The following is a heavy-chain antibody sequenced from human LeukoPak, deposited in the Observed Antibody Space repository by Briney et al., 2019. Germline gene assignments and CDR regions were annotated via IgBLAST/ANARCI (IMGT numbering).Heavy chain of an antibody. V-gene: IGHV1-69*05. CDR3: AGLPPDTSMVTCPSAFHM. CDR2: IIPIFGTA. D-gene: IGHD5-18*01. Sequence: SVKVSCKASGATFTSYAISWVRQAPGQGREWMGRIIPIFGTANYAQKFQGRVTITTDESTSTAYMELSSLRSEDTAVYSCAGLPPDTSMVTCPSAFHMWGEGTVLPVSS. J-gene: IGHJ3*02. CDR1: GATFTSYA.